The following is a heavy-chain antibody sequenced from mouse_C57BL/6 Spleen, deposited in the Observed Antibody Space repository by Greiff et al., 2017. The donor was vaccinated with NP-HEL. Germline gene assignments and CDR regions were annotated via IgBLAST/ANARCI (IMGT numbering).Heavy chain of an antibody. CDR2: INYDGSST. CDR3: ARVAQATDAMDY. CDR1: GFTFSDYY. J-gene: IGHJ4*01. Sequence: EVKLVESEGGLVQPGSSMKLSCTASGFTFSDYYMAWVRQVPEKGLEWVANINYDGSSTYYLDSLKSRFIISRVNAKNILYLQMSSLKSEDTATYYCARVAQATDAMDYWGQGTSVTVSS. V-gene: IGHV5-16*01. D-gene: IGHD3-2*02.